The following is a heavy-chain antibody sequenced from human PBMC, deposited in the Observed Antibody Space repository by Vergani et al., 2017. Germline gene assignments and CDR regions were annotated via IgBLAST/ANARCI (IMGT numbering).Heavy chain of an antibody. V-gene: IGHV1-2*02. J-gene: IGHJ4*02. D-gene: IGHD2-2*01. Sequence: QVQLVQSGAEVKKPGSSVKVSCKASGGTFSSYTISWVRQAPGQGLEWMGWINPNSGGTNYAQKFQGRVTMTRDKSISTAYMELSRLRSDDTAVYYCARAPHQYCSSTSCHPLDYWGQGTLVTVSS. CDR2: INPNSGGT. CDR3: ARAPHQYCSSTSCHPLDY. CDR1: GGTFSSYT.